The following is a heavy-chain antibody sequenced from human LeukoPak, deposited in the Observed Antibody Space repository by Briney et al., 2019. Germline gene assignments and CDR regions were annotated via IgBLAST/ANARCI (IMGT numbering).Heavy chain of an antibody. CDR3: ARDWGVPAALDAFDI. D-gene: IGHD2-2*01. J-gene: IGHJ3*02. CDR1: GFTFSSYW. V-gene: IGHV3-7*01. CDR2: IKQDGSEK. Sequence: PGGSLRLSCAASGFTFSSYWISWVRQAPGKGLEWVANIKQDGSEKYYVDSVKGRFTISRDNAKNSLYLQMNSLRAEDTAVYYCARDWGVPAALDAFDIWGQGTMVTVSS.